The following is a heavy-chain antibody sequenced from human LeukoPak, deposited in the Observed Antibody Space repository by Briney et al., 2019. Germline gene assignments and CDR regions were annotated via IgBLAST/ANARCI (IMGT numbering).Heavy chain of an antibody. D-gene: IGHD6-19*01. V-gene: IGHV3-74*01. CDR2: INSDGRST. Sequence: GGSLRLSCAASGFTFSSYWMHWVRQAPAKGLVGVSRINSDGRSTSYADSVKGRFTISRDNAKNTLYLQMNSLSAEDTAVYYCWIAVAGTFDYWGQGTLVTVSS. J-gene: IGHJ4*02. CDR3: WIAVAGTFDY. CDR1: GFTFSSYW.